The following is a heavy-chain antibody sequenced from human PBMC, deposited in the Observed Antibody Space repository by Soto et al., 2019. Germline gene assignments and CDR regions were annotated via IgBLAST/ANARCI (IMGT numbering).Heavy chain of an antibody. D-gene: IGHD3-10*01. CDR1: GGSISSYY. CDR2: IYYSGST. J-gene: IGHJ4*02. Sequence: SETLSLTCTVSGGSISSYYWSWIRQPPWKGLEWIGYIYYSGSTNYNPSLKSRVTISVDTSKNQFSLKLSSVTAADTAVYYCARHEAFRGDPYYFDYWGQGTLVTVSS. V-gene: IGHV4-59*08. CDR3: ARHEAFRGDPYYFDY.